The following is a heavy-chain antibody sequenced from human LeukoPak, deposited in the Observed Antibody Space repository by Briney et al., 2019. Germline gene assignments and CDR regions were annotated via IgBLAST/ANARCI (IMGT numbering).Heavy chain of an antibody. J-gene: IGHJ4*02. D-gene: IGHD4-17*01. Sequence: QPGGSLRLSCAASGFTFSHYAIHWVRQAQGKGLEWVAVISDDESDKHYADSVKGRFTISRDNSKNTLHLQMNSLRAEDTAVYYCAKTDYGDRSVDYWGQGALVTVSS. V-gene: IGHV3-30*18. CDR3: AKTDYGDRSVDY. CDR2: ISDDESDK. CDR1: GFTFSHYA.